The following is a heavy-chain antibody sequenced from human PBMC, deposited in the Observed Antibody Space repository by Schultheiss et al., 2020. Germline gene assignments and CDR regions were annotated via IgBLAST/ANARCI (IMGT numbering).Heavy chain of an antibody. CDR1: GFTFSSYA. J-gene: IGHJ6*03. Sequence: GESLKISCAASGFTFSSYAMHWVRQAPGKGLEWVAVISYDGSNKYYADSVKGRFTISRDNSKNTLYLQMNSLRAEDTAVYYCARRTTHYYYYYMDVWGKGTTVTVSS. CDR2: ISYDGSNK. CDR3: ARRTTHYYYYYMDV. V-gene: IGHV3-30*04. D-gene: IGHD2-2*01.